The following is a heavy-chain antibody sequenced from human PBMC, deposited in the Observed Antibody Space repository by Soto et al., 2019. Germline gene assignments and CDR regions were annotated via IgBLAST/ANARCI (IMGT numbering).Heavy chain of an antibody. D-gene: IGHD2-15*01. Sequence: GESLKISCKGSGYSFTSYWIGWVRQMPGKGLEWMGIIYPGDSDTRYSPPFQGQVTISADKSINTAYLQWSSLKASDTAMYYCARLTRYCSGGSCNSYGMDVRGQGTTVTVSS. J-gene: IGHJ6*02. CDR1: GYSFTSYW. V-gene: IGHV5-51*01. CDR2: IYPGDSDT. CDR3: ARLTRYCSGGSCNSYGMDV.